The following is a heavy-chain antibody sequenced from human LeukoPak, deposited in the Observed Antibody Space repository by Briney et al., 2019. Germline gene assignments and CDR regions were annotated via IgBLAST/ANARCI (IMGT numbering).Heavy chain of an antibody. D-gene: IGHD2-15*01. CDR3: ARSVEGYCRGGSCYSYSYYMDV. J-gene: IGHJ6*03. CDR1: GFTFDDYG. Sequence: GSLRLSCAASGFTFDDYGMSWVRQPPGKGLEWIGYIYYSGSTNYNPSLKSRVTISVDTSKNQFSLKLSSVTAADTAVYYCARSVEGYCRGGSCYSYSYYMDVWGKGTTVTVSS. V-gene: IGHV4-59*01. CDR2: IYYSGST.